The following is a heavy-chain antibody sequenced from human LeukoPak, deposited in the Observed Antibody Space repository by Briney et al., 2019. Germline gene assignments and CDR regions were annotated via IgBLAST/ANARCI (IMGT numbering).Heavy chain of an antibody. J-gene: IGHJ6*02. CDR3: ARLRGYSYGTYYYYGMDV. Sequence: SQTLSLTCAISGDSVSSNSAAWTWIRQSPSRGPEWLGRTYYRSKWYNDYAVSVKSRITINPDTSKNQFSLQLNSVTPEDTALYYCARLRGYSYGTYYYYGMDVWGQGTTVTVSS. V-gene: IGHV6-1*01. CDR2: TYYRSKWYN. CDR1: GDSVSSNSAA. D-gene: IGHD5-18*01.